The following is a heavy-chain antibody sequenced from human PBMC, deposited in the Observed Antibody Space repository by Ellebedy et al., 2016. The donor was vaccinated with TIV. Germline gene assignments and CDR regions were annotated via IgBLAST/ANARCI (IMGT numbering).Heavy chain of an antibody. CDR3: ARGDETLVGGHLLHYAMDV. V-gene: IGHV3-7*03. Sequence: GESLKISCAASGFSFGSFWLSWVRQAPGKGLEWVANIREDGNAKFSAVSVKGRFSVSRQNVDNSLYLQVNSLKSEDTAVYYCARGDETLVGGHLLHYAMDVWGQGTTVTVSS. D-gene: IGHD1-26*01. J-gene: IGHJ6*02. CDR2: IREDGNAK. CDR1: GFSFGSFW.